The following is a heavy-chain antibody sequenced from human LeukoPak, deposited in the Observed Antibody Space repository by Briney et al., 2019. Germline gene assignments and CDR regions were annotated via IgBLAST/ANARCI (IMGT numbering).Heavy chain of an antibody. V-gene: IGHV3-21*01. Sequence: GGSLRLSCAASGFTFSSYSMNWVRQAPGKGLEWVSSISSSSSYIYYADSVKGRFTISRDNAKNSLYLQMNSLRAEDTAVYYCARGSLSGDSSGYNLDYWGQGTLVTVSS. CDR3: ARGSLSGDSSGYNLDY. CDR2: ISSSSSYI. J-gene: IGHJ4*02. D-gene: IGHD3-22*01. CDR1: GFTFSSYS.